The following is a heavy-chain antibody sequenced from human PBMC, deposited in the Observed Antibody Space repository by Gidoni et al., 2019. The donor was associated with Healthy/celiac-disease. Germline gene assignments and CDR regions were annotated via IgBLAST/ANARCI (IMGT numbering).Heavy chain of an antibody. CDR1: GLPFRGSA. CDR2: IRSKANSYAT. Sequence: AQLVESGVGLVQPGVSLTLSCAASGLPFRGSAMHWVRQASGKGLEWVGRIRSKANSYATAYATSVKGRFTISRDDSKNTAYLQMNSLKTEDTAVYYCTRHTPGGSSVVWGQGTTVTVSS. CDR3: TRHTPGGSSVV. J-gene: IGHJ6*02. D-gene: IGHD6-13*01. V-gene: IGHV3-73*02.